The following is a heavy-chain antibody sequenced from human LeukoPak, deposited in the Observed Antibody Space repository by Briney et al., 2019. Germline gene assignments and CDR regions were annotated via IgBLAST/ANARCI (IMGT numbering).Heavy chain of an antibody. Sequence: PSETLSLTCTVSGGSISSYYWSWIRQPPGKGLEWIGNIYDSGSTNYNPSLKSRVTISVDTSKSQCSLKLSSVTAADTAVCYCARQSISGSSLSYFDYWGQGTLVNVSS. J-gene: IGHJ4*02. CDR2: IYDSGST. CDR3: ARQSISGSSLSYFDY. CDR1: GGSISSYY. D-gene: IGHD3-22*01. V-gene: IGHV4-59*01.